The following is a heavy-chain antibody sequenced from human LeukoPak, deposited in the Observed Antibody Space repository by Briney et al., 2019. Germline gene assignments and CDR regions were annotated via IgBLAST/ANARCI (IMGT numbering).Heavy chain of an antibody. V-gene: IGHV3-9*01. CDR1: GFTFDDYA. D-gene: IGHD2-21*02. Sequence: PGGSLRLSCAASGFTFDDYAMHWVRQAPGKGLEWVSGISWNSGSIGYADSVKGRFTISRDNAKNSLYLQMNSLRAEDTALYYCAKDFTAGAYCGGDCYSEYYFDYWGQGTLVTVSS. CDR2: ISWNSGSI. CDR3: AKDFTAGAYCGGDCYSEYYFDY. J-gene: IGHJ4*02.